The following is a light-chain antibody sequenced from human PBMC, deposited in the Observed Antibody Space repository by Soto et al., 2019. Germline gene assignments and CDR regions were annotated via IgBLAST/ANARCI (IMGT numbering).Light chain of an antibody. CDR1: QSVSSSY. CDR3: QQYGSSSWT. CDR2: GTS. J-gene: IGKJ1*01. V-gene: IGKV3-20*01. Sequence: EIVLTQSPGTLSLSPGERATLSCRASQSVSSSYLAWHQQKPGQAPRLLIYGTSSRATAIPDRFSGSGSGTDFTLTSSRLEPEDFAVYYCQQYGSSSWTFGQGTKVEIK.